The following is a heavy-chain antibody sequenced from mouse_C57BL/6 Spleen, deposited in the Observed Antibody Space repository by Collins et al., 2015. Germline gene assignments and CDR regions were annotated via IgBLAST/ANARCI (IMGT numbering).Heavy chain of an antibody. Sequence: EWIGDIYPGGDYTNYNEKFKGKATLTADKSSSTAYMQFNSLTSEDSAIYYCARSDYSNYGGFAYWGQGTLVTVSA. CDR3: ARSDYSNYGGFAY. V-gene: IGHV1-63*01. D-gene: IGHD2-5*01. CDR2: IYPGGDYT. J-gene: IGHJ3*01.